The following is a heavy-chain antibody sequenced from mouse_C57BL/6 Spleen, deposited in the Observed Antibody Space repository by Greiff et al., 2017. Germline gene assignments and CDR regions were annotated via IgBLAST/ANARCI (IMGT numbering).Heavy chain of an antibody. V-gene: IGHV5-9-1*02. CDR2: ISSGGDYI. Sequence: EVKLVESGEGLVKPGGSLKLSCAASGFTFSSYAMSWVRQTPEKRLEWVAYISSGGDYIYYADTVKGRFTISRDNARNTLYLQMSSLKSEDTAMYYCTRDSAYDGDYAMDYWGQGTSVTVSS. CDR3: TRDSAYDGDYAMDY. J-gene: IGHJ4*01. D-gene: IGHD2-3*01. CDR1: GFTFSSYA.